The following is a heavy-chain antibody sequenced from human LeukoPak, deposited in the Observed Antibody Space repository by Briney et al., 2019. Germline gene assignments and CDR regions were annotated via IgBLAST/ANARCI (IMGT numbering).Heavy chain of an antibody. J-gene: IGHJ4*02. CDR1: GGAISRWC. CDR2: FCTTWST. V-gene: IGHV4-4*07. CDR3: ATGAGDFDH. Sequence: PSETLSLTCTVSGGAISRWCWSWLRQPAGKGLEWMERFCTTWSTNYSPSLKSRVTMSGDTSKNQFSLNLISVTAADTAVYYCATGAGDFDHWGQGILVTVSS. D-gene: IGHD1-14*01.